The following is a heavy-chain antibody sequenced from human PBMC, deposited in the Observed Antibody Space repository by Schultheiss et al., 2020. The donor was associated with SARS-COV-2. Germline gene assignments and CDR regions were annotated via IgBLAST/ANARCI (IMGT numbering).Heavy chain of an antibody. CDR1: GYTFTSYG. D-gene: IGHD1-26*01. V-gene: IGHV1-2*02. J-gene: IGHJ6*02. CDR2: INPNSGGT. Sequence: ASVKVSCKASGYTFTSYGISWVRQAPGQGLEWMGWINPNSGGTNFAQKFQGRVTMTRDMSTSAAYMELSSLRSEDTAVYYCAAVNGGSYYYYGMDVWGQGTTVTVSS. CDR3: AAVNGGSYYYYGMDV.